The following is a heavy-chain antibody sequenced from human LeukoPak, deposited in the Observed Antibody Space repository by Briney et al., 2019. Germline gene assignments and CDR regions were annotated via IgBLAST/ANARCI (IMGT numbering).Heavy chain of an antibody. CDR1: GGSFSGYY. CDR3: ARGSVKGYDFWSGYYTHDAFDI. Sequence: PSETLSLTCAVCGGSFSGYYWSWIRQPPGKGLEWMWEINHSGSTKYNPSLKSRVTISVDTSKNQFSLKLSSVTSADTAVYYCARGSVKGYDFWSGYYTHDAFDIWGQGTMVTVSS. J-gene: IGHJ3*02. V-gene: IGHV4-34*01. CDR2: INHSGST. D-gene: IGHD3-3*01.